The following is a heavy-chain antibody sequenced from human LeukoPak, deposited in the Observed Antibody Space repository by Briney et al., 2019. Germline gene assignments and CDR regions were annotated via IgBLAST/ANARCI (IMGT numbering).Heavy chain of an antibody. CDR3: AKAYSSGWYDHWYFDL. CDR1: GVSFSSYA. D-gene: IGHD6-19*01. CDR2: ISGSGGST. Sequence: SGGSLRLSCAASGVSFSSYAMSWVRQAPGKGLEWVSAISGSGGSTYYADSVKGRFTISRDNSKNTLYLQMNSLRAEDTAVYYCAKAYSSGWYDHWYFDLWGRGTLVTVSS. J-gene: IGHJ2*01. V-gene: IGHV3-23*01.